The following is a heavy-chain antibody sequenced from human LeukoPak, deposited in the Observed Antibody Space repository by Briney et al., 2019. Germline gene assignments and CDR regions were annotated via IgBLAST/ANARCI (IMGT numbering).Heavy chain of an antibody. D-gene: IGHD1-1*01. J-gene: IGHJ4*02. CDR1: GVSISSYF. Sequence: SETLSLTCTVSGVSISSYFWSWIGQPPGKGLEWIGYVYYNGITNYNPSLKSRVSISLDTSKNQFSLNLNSVTAADTAVYYCASQLGGTTFHWGQGTLVTVSS. CDR2: VYYNGIT. V-gene: IGHV4-59*01. CDR3: ASQLGGTTFH.